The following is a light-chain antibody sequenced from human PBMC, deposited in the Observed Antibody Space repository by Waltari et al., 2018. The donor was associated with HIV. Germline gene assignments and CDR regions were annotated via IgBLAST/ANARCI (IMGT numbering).Light chain of an antibody. CDR2: GVT. CDR1: NTDIGAFDL. V-gene: IGLV2-14*03. J-gene: IGLJ3*02. Sequence: QSALTQPASVSGSPGQSVTISCTGGNTDIGAFDLVSWYQQRPGEAPQLMIFGVTSRPSGVSSRFSGFKSGHTASLTISGLHDGDEAYYFCSSYSTLKTILFGGGTKLTV. CDR3: SSYSTLKTIL.